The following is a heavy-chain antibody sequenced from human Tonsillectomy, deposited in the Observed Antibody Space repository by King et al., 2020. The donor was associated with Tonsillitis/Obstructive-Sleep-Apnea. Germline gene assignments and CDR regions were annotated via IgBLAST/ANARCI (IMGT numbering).Heavy chain of an antibody. CDR1: GYSFTSYW. D-gene: IGHD3-10*01. CDR2: IDPSDSYT. V-gene: IGHV5-10-1*01. CDR3: ARLGPRGFDYYYFMDV. J-gene: IGHJ6*03. Sequence: QLVQSGAEVKKPGESLRISCKGSGYSFTSYWINWVRQMHGNGLEGMGMIDPSDSYTNYSPSFQGHVTISADKSISTAYLQWSSLKASDTAMYYCARLGPRGFDYYYFMDVWGKGTTVTVSS.